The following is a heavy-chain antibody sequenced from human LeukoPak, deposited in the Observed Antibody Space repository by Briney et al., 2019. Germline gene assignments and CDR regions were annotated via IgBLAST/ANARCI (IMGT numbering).Heavy chain of an antibody. CDR1: GFTFSNYA. CDR3: VKGSRAARPYYFDY. D-gene: IGHD6-6*01. V-gene: IGHV3-23*01. J-gene: IGHJ4*02. Sequence: GGSLRLSCAASGFTFSNYAMSWVRQAPGKGVEWVSAISGSADSTYYADSVKGRFTISRDNSKSTVFLQMDSQRAEDTAIYYCVKGSRAARPYYFDYWGQGTLVTVSS. CDR2: ISGSADST.